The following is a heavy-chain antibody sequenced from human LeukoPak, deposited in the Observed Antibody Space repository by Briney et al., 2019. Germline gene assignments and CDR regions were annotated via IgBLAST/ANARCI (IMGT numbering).Heavy chain of an antibody. V-gene: IGHV3-21*01. Sequence: GGSLRLSCAASGFTFSSYSMNWVRQAPGKGLEWVSSISSSSSYIYYADSVKGRFTISRDNAKNSLYLQMNSLRAEDTAVYYCARDRTEFSSGEYFDYWGQGTLVTVSS. CDR2: ISSSSSYI. J-gene: IGHJ4*02. CDR3: ARDRTEFSSGEYFDY. D-gene: IGHD3-16*01. CDR1: GFTFSSYS.